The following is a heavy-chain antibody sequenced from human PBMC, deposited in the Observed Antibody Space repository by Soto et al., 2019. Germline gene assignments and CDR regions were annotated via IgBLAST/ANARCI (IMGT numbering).Heavy chain of an antibody. V-gene: IGHV1-46*01. CDR1: GYTFTSYY. J-gene: IGHJ6*02. CDR2: INPSGGST. D-gene: IGHD3-3*01. CDR3: AGGGGGRGGYDFWSGYPTYYYGMDV. Sequence: VASVKVSCKASGYTFTSYYMHWVRQAPGQGLEWMGIINPSGGSTSYAQKFQGRVTMTRDTSTSTVYMELSSLRSEDTAMYYSAGGGGGRGGYDFWSGYPTYYYGMDVWGQGTTVTVSS.